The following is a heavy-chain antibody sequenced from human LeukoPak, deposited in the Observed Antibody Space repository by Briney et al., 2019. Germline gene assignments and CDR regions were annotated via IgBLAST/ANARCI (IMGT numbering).Heavy chain of an antibody. J-gene: IGHJ4*02. CDR1: GYSISSGYY. CDR2: ISYSGAT. V-gene: IGHV4-38-2*02. CDR3: ARDPDFWTGYYYFDY. Sequence: SETLSLTCTVPGYSISSGYYWGWIRQPPGKGLEWIGSISYSGATYYNPSLKSRVTISVDTSKNQFSLNLNSVTAADTAVYYCARDPDFWTGYYYFDYWGQGTLVTVSS. D-gene: IGHD3/OR15-3a*01.